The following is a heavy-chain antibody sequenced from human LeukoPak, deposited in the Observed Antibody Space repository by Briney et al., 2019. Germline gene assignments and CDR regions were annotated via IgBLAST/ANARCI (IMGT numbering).Heavy chain of an antibody. Sequence: GGSLRLSCTASGFTFGDYAMSWFRQAPGKGLEWVGFIRSRAYGGTTEYAASVKGRFTILRDDSKSIAYLQMNSLKTEDTAVYYCTRDEDYGGYSTLFDYWGQGTLDSVSS. CDR3: TRDEDYGGYSTLFDY. J-gene: IGHJ4*02. CDR2: IRSRAYGGTT. D-gene: IGHD4-23*01. V-gene: IGHV3-49*03. CDR1: GFTFGDYA.